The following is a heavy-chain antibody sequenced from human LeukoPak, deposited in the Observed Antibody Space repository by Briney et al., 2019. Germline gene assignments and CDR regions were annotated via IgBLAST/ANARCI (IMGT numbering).Heavy chain of an antibody. V-gene: IGHV3-23*01. J-gene: IGHJ4*02. CDR1: GFTFGRYT. Sequence: GGSLRLSCATSGFTFGRYTIHWVRQAPGKGLEWVSTITTSDGNTYYADSVKGRFTVSRDNSKNTLFLQMNSLRAEDTAVYYCAKDGGLWVSAHWGDSWGRGTLVTVSS. D-gene: IGHD7-27*01. CDR2: ITTSDGNT. CDR3: AKDGGLWVSAHWGDS.